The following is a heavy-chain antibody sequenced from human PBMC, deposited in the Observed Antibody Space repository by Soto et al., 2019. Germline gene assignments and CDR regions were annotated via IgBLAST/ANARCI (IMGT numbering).Heavy chain of an antibody. CDR3: ARDRGSDSDAFDL. J-gene: IGHJ3*01. Sequence: QVQLVESGGGVVQPGRSLRLSCAASGFSFSDYGMHWVRQAPGKGLEWVALIYYDGSNEHYADSVQGRFTISRDNSKNPLYLQMNSLRAEDTAVYYCARDRGSDSDAFDLWGQGTVVAVSS. D-gene: IGHD1-26*01. CDR2: IYYDGSNE. V-gene: IGHV3-33*08. CDR1: GFSFSDYG.